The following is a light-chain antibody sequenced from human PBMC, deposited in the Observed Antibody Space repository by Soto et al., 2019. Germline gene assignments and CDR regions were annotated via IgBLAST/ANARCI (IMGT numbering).Light chain of an antibody. CDR3: QQYNSYPWT. Sequence: DIQMTQSPSTLSASVGDRVTITCRASQSISDWLAWYQQKPGKAPKLLIYKASTLDSGVPSRFSGGGSGTEFTLTFNSLQPDDFATYYCQQYNSYPWTFGQGTKVDIK. V-gene: IGKV1-5*03. CDR2: KAS. CDR1: QSISDW. J-gene: IGKJ1*01.